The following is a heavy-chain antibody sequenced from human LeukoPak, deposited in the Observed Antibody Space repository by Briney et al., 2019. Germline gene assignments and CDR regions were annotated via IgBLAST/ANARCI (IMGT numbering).Heavy chain of an antibody. CDR1: GGSISSYY. V-gene: IGHV4-59*01. J-gene: IGHJ3*02. D-gene: IGHD1-26*01. CDR2: IYYSGST. Sequence: SETLSLTCTVSGGSISSYYWSWLRQPPGKGLEWLRFIYYSGSTHYKSSLKSRVTISVDTSKNQFSLKLSSVTAADTAVYYCARHLGGSYYAGAFDIWGQGTMVTASS. CDR3: ARHLGGSYYAGAFDI.